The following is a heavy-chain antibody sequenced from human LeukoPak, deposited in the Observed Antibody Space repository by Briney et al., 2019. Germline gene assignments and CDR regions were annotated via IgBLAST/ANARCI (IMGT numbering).Heavy chain of an antibody. Sequence: PSETLSLTCTVSGGSISSYYWSWIRQPPGKGLEWIGYIYYSGSTNYNPSLKSRVTISVGTSKNQFSLKLSSVTAADTAVYYCARTYYDIAGYYYGMDVWGQGTTVTVSS. D-gene: IGHD3-9*01. V-gene: IGHV4-59*01. CDR2: IYYSGST. CDR1: GGSISSYY. CDR3: ARTYYDIAGYYYGMDV. J-gene: IGHJ6*02.